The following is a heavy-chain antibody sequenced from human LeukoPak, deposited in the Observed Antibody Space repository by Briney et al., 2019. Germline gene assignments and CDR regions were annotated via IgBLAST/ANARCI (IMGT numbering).Heavy chain of an antibody. CDR1: GYTLAELS. J-gene: IGHJ4*02. Sequence: ASVKVSCKVSGYTLAELSIHWVRQAPGKGLGWMGGSNLDHGETVYAPNFQGRVTMTEEASTGTAYMEVSSLRSDDTAVYYCANYLRYSGSSLGYWGQGTLVTVSS. CDR2: SNLDHGET. CDR3: ANYLRYSGSSLGY. D-gene: IGHD1-26*01. V-gene: IGHV1-24*01.